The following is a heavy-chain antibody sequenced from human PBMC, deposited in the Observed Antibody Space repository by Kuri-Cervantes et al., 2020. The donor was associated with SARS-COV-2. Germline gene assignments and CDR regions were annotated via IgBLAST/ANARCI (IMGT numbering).Heavy chain of an antibody. CDR3: ARQFRSPVVDSVSSPDLYYTYYMDV. CDR1: GGSISSTNW. V-gene: IGHV4-39*01. Sequence: SETLSLTCAVSGGSISSTNWWSWIRQPPGKGLEWIGNVYYSGSTYDNPSLKSRVTLSVDTSMNQSSLNLRSVTAADTAVYYCARQFRSPVVDSVSSPDLYYTYYMDVWGKGTMVTVSS. D-gene: IGHD2-21*01. CDR2: VYYSGST. J-gene: IGHJ6*03.